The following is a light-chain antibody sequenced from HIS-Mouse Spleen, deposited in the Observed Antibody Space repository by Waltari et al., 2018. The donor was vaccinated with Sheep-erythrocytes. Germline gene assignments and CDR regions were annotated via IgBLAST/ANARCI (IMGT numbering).Light chain of an antibody. V-gene: IGLV3-1*01. J-gene: IGLJ2*01. CDR1: KLGEKY. Sequence: SYELTQPPSVSVSPGQTASIPCSGDKLGEKYACWYQQKPGQSPVLVIYQDSKRPSRIPERFSGSNSGNTATLTISGTQAMDEADYYCQAWDSSTAVFGGGTKLTVL. CDR2: QDS. CDR3: QAWDSSTAV.